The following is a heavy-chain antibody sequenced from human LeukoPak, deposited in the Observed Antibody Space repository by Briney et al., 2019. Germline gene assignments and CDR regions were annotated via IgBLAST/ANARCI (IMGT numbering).Heavy chain of an antibody. V-gene: IGHV4-39*01. D-gene: IGHD4-17*01. Sequence: PSETLSLTCTVSGGSISSSSYYWGWIRQPPGKRVEWIGSIYYSGSTYYNPSLKSRVTISVDTSKNQFSLKLSSVTAADTAVYYCASLGDDYGDPTPFDYWGQGTLVTVSS. CDR2: IYYSGST. J-gene: IGHJ4*02. CDR1: GGSISSSSYY. CDR3: ASLGDDYGDPTPFDY.